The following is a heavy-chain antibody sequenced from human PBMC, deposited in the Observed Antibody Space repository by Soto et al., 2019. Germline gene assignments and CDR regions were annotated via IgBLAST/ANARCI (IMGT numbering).Heavy chain of an antibody. D-gene: IGHD6-19*01. J-gene: IGHJ1*01. CDR2: IYYSGST. Sequence: PSETLSLTCTVSGGSNSSSSDYWGWIRQPPGKGLEWIGSIYYSGSTYYNPSLKSRVTISVDTSKNQFSLKLSSVTAADTAVYYCARLGSLYSSVLGYFQHWGQGTLVTVSS. CDR3: ARLGSLYSSVLGYFQH. V-gene: IGHV4-39*01. CDR1: GGSNSSSSDY.